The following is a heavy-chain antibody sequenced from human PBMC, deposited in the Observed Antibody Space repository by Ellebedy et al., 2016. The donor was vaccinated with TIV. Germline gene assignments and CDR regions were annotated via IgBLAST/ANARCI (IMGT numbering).Heavy chain of an antibody. V-gene: IGHV5-10-1*01. CDR2: IDPSDSYT. J-gene: IGHJ4*02. CDR1: GYSFTSYW. Sequence: KVSCKGSGYSFTSYWISWVRQMPGNGLEWMGRIDPSDSYTNYSPSFQGHVTISADKSISTAYLQWSSLKASDTAIYYCARRGDCSGGIYFSFDYWGQGTLVTVSS. D-gene: IGHD2-15*01. CDR3: ARRGDCSGGIYFSFDY.